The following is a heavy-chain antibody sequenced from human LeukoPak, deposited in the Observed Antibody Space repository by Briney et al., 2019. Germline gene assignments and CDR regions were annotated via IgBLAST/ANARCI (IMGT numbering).Heavy chain of an antibody. CDR3: GRRRGLVVFVI. V-gene: IGHV4-4*07. D-gene: IGHD3/OR15-3a*01. Sequence: SETLSLTCTVSGGSISSYYWSWIRQPAGKGLEWIGRIYTSGSTNYNPSLKSRVTMSVDTSKNQFSLKLSSVTAVNTAWYYGGRRRGLVVFVIWGKGKLVTSLQ. CDR2: IYTSGST. J-gene: IGHJ3*02. CDR1: GGSISSYY.